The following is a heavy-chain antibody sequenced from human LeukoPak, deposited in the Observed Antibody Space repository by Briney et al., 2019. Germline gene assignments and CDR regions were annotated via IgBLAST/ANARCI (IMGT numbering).Heavy chain of an antibody. D-gene: IGHD3-3*01. J-gene: IGHJ4*02. CDR3: AKDGITVPSPHYFDY. CDR2: ISGSGGST. CDR1: GFTFSSYW. Sequence: GGSLRLSCAASGFTFSSYWMSWVRQAPGKGLEWVSAISGSGGSTYYADSVKGRFTISRDNSKNTLYLQMNSLRAEDTAVYYCAKDGITVPSPHYFDYWGQGTLVTVSS. V-gene: IGHV3-23*01.